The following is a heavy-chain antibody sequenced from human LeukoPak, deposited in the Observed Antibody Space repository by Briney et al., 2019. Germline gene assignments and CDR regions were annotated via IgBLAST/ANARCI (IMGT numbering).Heavy chain of an antibody. J-gene: IGHJ5*02. CDR1: GYTFTSYD. V-gene: IGHV1-8*01. CDR3: ARGIAAPEDWFDP. Sequence: ASVKVSCKASGYTFTSYDINWVRQATGQGLEWMGWMNPNSGNTGYAQKFQGRVTITRNTSISTAYMELSSLRSEDTAVYYCARGIAAPEDWFDPWGQGTLVTVSS. CDR2: MNPNSGNT. D-gene: IGHD6-13*01.